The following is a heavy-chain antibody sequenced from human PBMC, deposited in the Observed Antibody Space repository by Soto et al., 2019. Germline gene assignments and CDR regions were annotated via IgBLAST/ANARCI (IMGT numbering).Heavy chain of an antibody. CDR1: GGSISSGGYS. Sequence: QLQLQESGSGLVKPSQTLSLTCAVSGGSISSGGYSWSWIRQPPGKGLEWIGYIYDSGFNYYNPSLKSRVTISVDRSKNQFSLKLSSVTAADTAVYYCARAHYGDFGYGMDVWGQGTTVTVSS. CDR3: ARAHYGDFGYGMDV. V-gene: IGHV4-30-2*01. CDR2: IYDSGFN. J-gene: IGHJ6*02. D-gene: IGHD4-17*01.